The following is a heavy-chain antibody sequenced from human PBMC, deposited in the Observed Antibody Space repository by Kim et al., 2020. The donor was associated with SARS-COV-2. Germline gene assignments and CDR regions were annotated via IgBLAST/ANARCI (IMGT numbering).Heavy chain of an antibody. Sequence: GGSLRLSCAASGFTFSSYSMNWVRQAPGKGLEWVSSISSSSSYIYYADSVKGRFTISRDNAKNSLYLQMNSLRAEDTAVYYCARGTALYWSASHFDYWGQGTLVTVSS. D-gene: IGHD2-15*01. V-gene: IGHV3-21*01. CDR1: GFTFSSYS. CDR3: ARGTALYWSASHFDY. CDR2: ISSSSSYI. J-gene: IGHJ4*02.